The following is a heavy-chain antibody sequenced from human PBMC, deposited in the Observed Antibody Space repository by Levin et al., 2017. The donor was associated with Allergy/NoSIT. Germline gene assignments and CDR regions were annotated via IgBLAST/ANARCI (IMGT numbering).Heavy chain of an antibody. CDR1: GFTFSSYW. D-gene: IGHD4-17*01. J-gene: IGHJ2*01. CDR2: INNDGSGT. CDR3: ARDRGRDYGDYVWYFDL. V-gene: IGHV3-74*01. Sequence: SSETLSLTCAASGFTFSSYWMYWVRQAPGKGLVWVSRINNDGSGTSYADSVKGRFTISRDNAKNTQYLQMNSLGAEDTAVYYCARDRGRDYGDYVWYFDLWGRGTLVTVSS.